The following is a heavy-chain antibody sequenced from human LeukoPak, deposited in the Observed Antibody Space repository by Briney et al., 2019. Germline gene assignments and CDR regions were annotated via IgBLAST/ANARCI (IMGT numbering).Heavy chain of an antibody. V-gene: IGHV4-4*02. CDR1: GASISSNNW. CDR3: AKAFGVVVPAAINQDAFDI. J-gene: IGHJ3*02. Sequence: SGTLSLTCAVSGASISSNNWWTWVRQSPGKGLEWIGESFQSERPNYNPSLKSRVTISVDTSKNQFSLKLSSVTAADTAVYYCAKAFGVVVPAAINQDAFDIWGQGTMVTVSS. CDR2: SFQSERP. D-gene: IGHD2-2*01.